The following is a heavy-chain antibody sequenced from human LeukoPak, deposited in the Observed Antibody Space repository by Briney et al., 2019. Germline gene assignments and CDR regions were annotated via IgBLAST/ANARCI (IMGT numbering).Heavy chain of an antibody. D-gene: IGHD2-21*02. Sequence: GGSLRLSCAASGFTFSNAWMSWVRQAPGKGLEWGGRIKSKTDGGTTDYAAPVKGRFTISRDDSKNTLYLQMNSLKTEDTAVYYCTVTDYWGQGTLVTVSS. V-gene: IGHV3-15*01. CDR2: IKSKTDGGTT. J-gene: IGHJ4*02. CDR3: TVTDY. CDR1: GFTFSNAW.